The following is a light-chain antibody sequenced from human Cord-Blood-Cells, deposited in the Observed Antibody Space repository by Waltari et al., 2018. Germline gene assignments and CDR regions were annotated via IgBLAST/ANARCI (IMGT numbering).Light chain of an antibody. CDR3: SSYTSSSTWV. CDR2: DVS. CDR1: SRDVGGCNY. Sequence: QSALDQPASGSGSPGQSITTPRTGTSRDVGGCNYVSWYQQHPGKAAKLMIYDVSNRPSGVSNRFSGSKSGNTASLTISGLQAEDEADYYCSSYTSSSTWVFGGGTKLTVL. V-gene: IGLV2-14*01. J-gene: IGLJ3*02.